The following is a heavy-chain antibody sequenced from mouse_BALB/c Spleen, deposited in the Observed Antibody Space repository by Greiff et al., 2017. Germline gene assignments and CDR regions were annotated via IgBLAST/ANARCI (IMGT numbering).Heavy chain of an antibody. Sequence: EVKVVESGGGLVQPGGSLKLSCAASGFTFSSYTMSWVRQTPEKRLEWVAYISNGGGSTYYPDTVKGRFTISRDNAKNTLYLQMSSLKSEDTAMYYCARHLAYYGNPYYFDYWGQGTTLTVSS. V-gene: IGHV5-12-2*01. CDR2: ISNGGGST. CDR1: GFTFSSYT. D-gene: IGHD2-10*01. J-gene: IGHJ2*01. CDR3: ARHLAYYGNPYYFDY.